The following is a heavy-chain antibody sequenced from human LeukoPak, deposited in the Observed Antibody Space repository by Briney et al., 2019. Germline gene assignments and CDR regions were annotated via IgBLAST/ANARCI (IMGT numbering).Heavy chain of an antibody. CDR2: IKPDGSDN. Sequence: GGSLRLSRSASGFLFISNLMIWARQAPGEGLEWVANIKPDGSDNYYVDSVKGRFTISRDNAKNSLFLQMNSLRVEDTAVYYCGRGANYPGFCGQRALVTVSS. J-gene: IGHJ4*02. CDR1: GFLFISNL. V-gene: IGHV3-7*01. D-gene: IGHD1-7*01. CDR3: GRGANYPGF.